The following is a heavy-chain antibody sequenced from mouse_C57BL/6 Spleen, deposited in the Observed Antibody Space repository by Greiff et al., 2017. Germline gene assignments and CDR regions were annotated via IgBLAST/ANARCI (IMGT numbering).Heavy chain of an antibody. Sequence: QVQLQQPGAELVKPGASVKLSCKASGYTFTSYWMHWVKQRPGQGLEWIGMIHPNSGSTNYNEKFKSKATLTVDKSSSTAYMQLSSLTADDSAVYYCARSGFYYDYDGGYFDDWGQGTTLTVSS. CDR1: GYTFTSYW. D-gene: IGHD2-4*01. V-gene: IGHV1-64*01. J-gene: IGHJ2*01. CDR3: ARSGFYYDYDGGYFDD. CDR2: IHPNSGST.